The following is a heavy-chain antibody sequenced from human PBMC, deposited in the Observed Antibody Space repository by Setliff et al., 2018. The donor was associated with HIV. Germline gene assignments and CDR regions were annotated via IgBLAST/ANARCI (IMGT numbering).Heavy chain of an antibody. J-gene: IGHJ4*02. D-gene: IGHD3-16*01. Sequence: SETLSLTCTVSGGSISSYYWSWIRQPPGKGLEWIGYIYTSGSTNYNPSLNSRVTISVDTSKNQFSLKLSSVTAADTAVYYCARVRMITFGGVFDYWGQGTLVTVSS. CDR1: GGSISSYY. CDR2: IYTSGST. CDR3: ARVRMITFGGVFDY. V-gene: IGHV4-4*08.